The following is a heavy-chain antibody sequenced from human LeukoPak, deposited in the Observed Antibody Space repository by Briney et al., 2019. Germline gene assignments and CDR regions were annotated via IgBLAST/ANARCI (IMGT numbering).Heavy chain of an antibody. Sequence: SETLSLTCTVSGGSISSSSYYWSWIRQPPGKGLEWIGEINHSGSTNYNPSLKSRVTMSVDTSKNQFSLKLSSVTAADTAVYYCASYAKDIVVLPAASIYWYFDLWGRGTLVTVSS. CDR1: GGSISSSSYY. V-gene: IGHV4-39*07. CDR3: ASYAKDIVVLPAASIYWYFDL. CDR2: INHSGST. D-gene: IGHD2-2*01. J-gene: IGHJ2*01.